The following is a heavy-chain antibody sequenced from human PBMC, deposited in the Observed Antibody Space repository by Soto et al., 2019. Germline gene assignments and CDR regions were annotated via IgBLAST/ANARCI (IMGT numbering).Heavy chain of an antibody. J-gene: IGHJ4*02. Sequence: PGGSLRLSCAASGFTFTRFSMNWVRQAPGKGLEWVSSISSTTNYIYYGDSMKGRFTISRDNAKNSLYLEMNSLRAEDTAVYYCARESEDLTSNFDYWCQGTLLTVSS. CDR3: ARESEDLTSNFDY. CDR2: ISSTTNYI. V-gene: IGHV3-21*06. CDR1: GFTFTRFS.